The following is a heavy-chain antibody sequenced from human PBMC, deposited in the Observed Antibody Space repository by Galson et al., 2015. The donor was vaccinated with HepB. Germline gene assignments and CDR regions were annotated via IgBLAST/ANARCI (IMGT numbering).Heavy chain of an antibody. V-gene: IGHV3-30*04. D-gene: IGHD3-10*01. CDR3: ARDYGSGSLGN. CDR2: ISYDGSNK. Sequence: SLRLSCAASGFTFSSYAMHWVRQAPGKGLEWVAVISYDGSNKYYADSVKGRFTISRDNSKNTLYLQMNSLRAEDTAVYYCARDYGSGSLGNWGQGTLVTVSS. J-gene: IGHJ4*02. CDR1: GFTFSSYA.